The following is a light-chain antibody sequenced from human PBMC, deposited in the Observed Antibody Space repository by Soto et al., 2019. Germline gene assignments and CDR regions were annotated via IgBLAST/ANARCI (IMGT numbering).Light chain of an antibody. CDR2: GAS. CDR1: QSVSSSY. CDR3: QQYGSSYT. J-gene: IGKJ2*01. Sequence: EIVLTQSPCTLSLSPGERATLSCRASQSVSSSYLAGYQQKPGQAPRLLIYGASSRATGIPDRFSGSGSGTDFTLTISRLEPEDFAVYYCQQYGSSYTFGQGTKLEIK. V-gene: IGKV3-20*01.